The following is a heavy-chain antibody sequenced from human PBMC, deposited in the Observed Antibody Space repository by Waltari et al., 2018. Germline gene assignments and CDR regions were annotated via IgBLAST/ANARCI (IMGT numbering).Heavy chain of an antibody. V-gene: IGHV4-4*07. J-gene: IGHJ3*02. CDR1: GGSISSYY. CDR3: ARDKVVVAATYAFDI. D-gene: IGHD2-15*01. CDR2: IYTSGGT. Sequence: QVQLQESGPGLVKPSETLSLTCTVSGGSISSYYWSWIRQPAGKGLEWIGRIYTSGGTNYNPPLKGRVTMSVDTSKNQFSLKLSSVTAADTAVYYCARDKVVVAATYAFDIWGQGTMVTVSS.